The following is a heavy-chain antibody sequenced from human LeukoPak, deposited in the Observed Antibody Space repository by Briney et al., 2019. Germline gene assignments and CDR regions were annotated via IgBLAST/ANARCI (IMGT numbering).Heavy chain of an antibody. V-gene: IGHV1-2*02. D-gene: IGHD2-2*01. J-gene: IGHJ4*02. CDR1: GYTFTGYY. CDR3: ARRHRYCSSTSCKLPFDY. CDR2: INPNSGGT. Sequence: ASVKVSCKASGYTFTGYYMHWVRQAPGQGLEWMGWINPNSGGTNYAQKFQGRVTMTRNTSISTAYMELSSLRSEDTAVYYCARRHRYCSSTSCKLPFDYWGQGTLVTVSS.